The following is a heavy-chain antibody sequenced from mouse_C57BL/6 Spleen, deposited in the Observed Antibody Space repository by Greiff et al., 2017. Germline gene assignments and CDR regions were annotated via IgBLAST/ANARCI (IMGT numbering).Heavy chain of an antibody. J-gene: IGHJ1*03. CDR3: APYGSSYEWYFDV. CDR1: GYTFTSYG. V-gene: IGHV1-81*01. CDR2: IYPRSGNT. D-gene: IGHD1-1*01. Sequence: VQLVESGAELARPGASVKLSCKASGYTFTSYGISWVKQRTGQGLEWIGEIYPRSGNTYYNEKFKGKATLTADKSSSTAYMELRSLTSEDSAVYFCAPYGSSYEWYFDVWGTGTTVTVSS.